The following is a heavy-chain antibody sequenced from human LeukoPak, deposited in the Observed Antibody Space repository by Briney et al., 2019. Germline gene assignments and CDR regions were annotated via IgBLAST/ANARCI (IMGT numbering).Heavy chain of an antibody. CDR3: ARSGSGTRFDY. V-gene: IGHV5-51*01. J-gene: IGHJ4*02. CDR2: IYPGDSDT. D-gene: IGHD6-19*01. Sequence: PGETLKISCQGSGYSFTNYWIAWVRQMPGKGLEWMGIIYPGDSDTRYSPSFQGQVTTSADKSISTAYLQWSSLKASDTAMFYCARSGSGTRFDYWGQGTLVTVSS. CDR1: GYSFTNYW.